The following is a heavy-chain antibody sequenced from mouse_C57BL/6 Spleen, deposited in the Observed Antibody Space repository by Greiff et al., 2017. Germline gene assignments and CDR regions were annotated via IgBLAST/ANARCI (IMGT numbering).Heavy chain of an antibody. J-gene: IGHJ3*01. CDR3: ARNPPIYYGNYAAY. CDR2: IWSGGST. D-gene: IGHD2-1*01. V-gene: IGHV2-2*01. CDR1: GFSLTSYG. Sequence: VKLVESGPGLVQPSQSLSITCTVSGFSLTSYGVHWVRQSPGKGLEWLGVIWSGGSTDYNAAFISRLSISKDNSKSQVFFKMNSLQADDTAIYYCARNPPIYYGNYAAYWGQGTLVTVSA.